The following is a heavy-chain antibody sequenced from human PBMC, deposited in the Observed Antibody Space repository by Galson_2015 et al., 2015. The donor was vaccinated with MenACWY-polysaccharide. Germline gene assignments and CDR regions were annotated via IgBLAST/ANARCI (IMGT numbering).Heavy chain of an antibody. J-gene: IGHJ2*01. CDR3: ARAIAVAGQRRDFDL. D-gene: IGHD6-19*01. CDR1: GGSISSYY. V-gene: IGHV4-59*01. Sequence: ATLSLPCPVSGGSISSYYWNWIRQPPGKGLEWVGHINYSGSTNHNPSLKSRVTMSVDTSKNQFSLNLTSVTDADTAVYYCARAIAVAGQRRDFDLWGRGTLVTVSS. CDR2: INYSGST.